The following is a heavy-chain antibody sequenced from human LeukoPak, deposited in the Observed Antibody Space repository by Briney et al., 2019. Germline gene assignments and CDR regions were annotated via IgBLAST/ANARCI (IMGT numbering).Heavy chain of an antibody. CDR1: GGTFSSYA. CDR2: IIPIFGTA. J-gene: IGHJ3*02. V-gene: IGHV1-69*13. Sequence: ASVKVSCKASGGTFSSYAISWVRQAPGQGLEWMGGIIPIFGTANYAQKFQGRVTITADESTSTASMALSSLRSEDTAVYYCARDYYDSSGYHDAFDIWGQGTMVTVSS. D-gene: IGHD3-22*01. CDR3: ARDYYDSSGYHDAFDI.